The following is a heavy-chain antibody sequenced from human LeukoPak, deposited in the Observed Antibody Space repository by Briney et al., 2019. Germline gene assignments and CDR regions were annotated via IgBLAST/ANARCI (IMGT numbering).Heavy chain of an antibody. Sequence: ASVKVSCKASGYTFTSYGISGVRQAPGRGREWMGWISAYNGNTNYAQKLQGRVTMTTDTSTSTAYMELRSVRSDDTAVYYCARAVLKGVNVKLRDLDYWGQGTLVTVSS. CDR3: ARAVLKGVNVKLRDLDY. CDR2: ISAYNGNT. V-gene: IGHV1-18*01. D-gene: IGHD3-16*02. CDR1: GYTFTSYG. J-gene: IGHJ4*02.